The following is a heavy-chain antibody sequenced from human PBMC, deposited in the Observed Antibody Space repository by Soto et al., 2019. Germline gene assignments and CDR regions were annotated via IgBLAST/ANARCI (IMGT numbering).Heavy chain of an antibody. D-gene: IGHD5-18*01. Sequence: GESLKISCKGSGYSFTSYWIGWVRQMPGKGLEWMGIIYPGDSDTRYSPSFQGQVTISADKSISTAYLQWSSLKASDTAMYYCARITGYSYVQNWFDPWGQGTLVTVSS. CDR2: IYPGDSDT. CDR1: GYSFTSYW. V-gene: IGHV5-51*01. CDR3: ARITGYSYVQNWFDP. J-gene: IGHJ5*02.